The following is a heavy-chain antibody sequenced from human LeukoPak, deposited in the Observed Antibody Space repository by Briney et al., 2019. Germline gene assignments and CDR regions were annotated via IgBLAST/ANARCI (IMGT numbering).Heavy chain of an antibody. Sequence: SVKVSCKASGGTFSSYAISWVRQAPGQGLEWMGRIIPIFCTAHYAQKFQGRVTITTDESTSTAYMELSSLRSEDTAVYYCAIRFRRVVPAGGAFDIWGQGTMVTVSS. D-gene: IGHD2-2*01. CDR3: AIRFRRVVPAGGAFDI. CDR2: IIPIFCTA. J-gene: IGHJ3*02. CDR1: GGTFSSYA. V-gene: IGHV1-69*05.